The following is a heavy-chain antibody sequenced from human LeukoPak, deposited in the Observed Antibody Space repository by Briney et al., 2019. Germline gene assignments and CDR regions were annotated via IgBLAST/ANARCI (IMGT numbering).Heavy chain of an antibody. CDR1: GYTFTSYG. V-gene: IGHV1-18*01. Sequence: ASVKVSCKASGYTFTSYGISWVRQAPGQGLEWMGWISAYNGSTNYAQKLQGRVTMTTDTSTSTAYMELRSLRSDDTAVYYCARDDRYPYYYDILTGYYLRNRNWFDPWGQGTLVTVSS. D-gene: IGHD3-9*01. CDR2: ISAYNGST. CDR3: ARDDRYPYYYDILTGYYLRNRNWFDP. J-gene: IGHJ5*02.